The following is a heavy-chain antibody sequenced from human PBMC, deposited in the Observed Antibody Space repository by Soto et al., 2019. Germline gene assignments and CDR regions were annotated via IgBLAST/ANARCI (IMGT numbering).Heavy chain of an antibody. Sequence: QVQLQESGPGLVKPSGTLSLTCAVSGGSISSNYWWTWVRQPPGKGLEWIGETHHSGSTNYNPSLKSRVTISVDNSKNQLSLKLTSVAAADTAVYYCARAPCSNHPSYFGGVGVWGQGTTVTVSS. CDR1: GGSISSNYW. CDR2: THHSGST. J-gene: IGHJ6*02. CDR3: ARAPCSNHPSYFGGVGV. D-gene: IGHD4-4*01. V-gene: IGHV4-4*02.